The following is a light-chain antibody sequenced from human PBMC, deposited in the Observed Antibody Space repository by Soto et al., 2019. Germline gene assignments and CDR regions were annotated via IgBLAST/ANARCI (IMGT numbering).Light chain of an antibody. CDR1: SSDVGGYNY. V-gene: IGLV2-14*01. CDR3: SSYTTSNTRQIV. CDR2: DVS. Sequence: QSALTQPASVSGSPGQSITISCTGTSSDVGGYNYVSWYQQHPGKDPKFIIYDVSNRPSGVSNRFSGSKSGNTASLTISGLQAEDEADYYCSSYTTSNTRQIVFGTGTKLTVL. J-gene: IGLJ1*01.